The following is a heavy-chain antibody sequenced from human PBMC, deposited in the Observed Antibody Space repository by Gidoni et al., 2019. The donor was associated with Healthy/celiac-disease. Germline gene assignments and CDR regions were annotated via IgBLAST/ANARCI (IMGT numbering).Heavy chain of an antibody. D-gene: IGHD2-2*01. Sequence: QVQLQQWGAGLLKHSETLSLTCAVYGGSFSGYYWSWIRQPPGNGLEWIGEINHSGSTNYNPSLKSRVTISVDTSKNQFSLKLSSVTAADTAVYYCARATRYQLLPYYYYYMDVWGKGTTVTVSS. J-gene: IGHJ6*03. CDR2: INHSGST. CDR3: ARATRYQLLPYYYYYMDV. CDR1: GGSFSGYY. V-gene: IGHV4-34*01.